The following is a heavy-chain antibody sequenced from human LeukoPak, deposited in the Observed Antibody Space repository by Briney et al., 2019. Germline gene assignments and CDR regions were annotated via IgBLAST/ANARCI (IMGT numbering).Heavy chain of an antibody. CDR2: IWYDESNK. Sequence: GGSLRLSCAASGFTFSSYGMHWVRQAPGKGLEWVAVIWYDESNKYYADSVKGRFAISRDNSKNTLYLQMNSLRAEDTAVYYCARRNDYYDSSGDRDFDYWGQGTLVTVSS. V-gene: IGHV3-33*01. J-gene: IGHJ4*02. D-gene: IGHD3-22*01. CDR3: ARRNDYYDSSGDRDFDY. CDR1: GFTFSSYG.